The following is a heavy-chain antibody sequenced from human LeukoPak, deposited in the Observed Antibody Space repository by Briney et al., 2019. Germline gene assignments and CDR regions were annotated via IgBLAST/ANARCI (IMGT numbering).Heavy chain of an antibody. CDR2: IYGGGST. J-gene: IGHJ2*01. Sequence: GGSLRLSCAASGFTVSSNYMSWVRQAPGKGLEWVSIIYGGGSTYYADSVKGRFTITRDNVNNTLYLQMNSLRVEDTAVYYCARVAVARYWYFDLWGRGTLVTVSS. D-gene: IGHD6-19*01. V-gene: IGHV3-53*01. CDR1: GFTVSSNY. CDR3: ARVAVARYWYFDL.